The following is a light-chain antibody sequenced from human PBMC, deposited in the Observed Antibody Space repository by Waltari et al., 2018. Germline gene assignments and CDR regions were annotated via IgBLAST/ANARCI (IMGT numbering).Light chain of an antibody. CDR2: AVS. J-gene: IGKJ1*01. V-gene: IGKV1-12*01. CDR1: QDNSSA. Sequence: EIQMTQSPASVSASVGDRVTSTCRATQDNSSALDWYQQKPGQTPNLLIYAVSSLQSGVPSRFSGSGSGTDFTLTISSLQPEDLATYYCQQGSTFPPTFGQGTKVEIK. CDR3: QQGSTFPPT.